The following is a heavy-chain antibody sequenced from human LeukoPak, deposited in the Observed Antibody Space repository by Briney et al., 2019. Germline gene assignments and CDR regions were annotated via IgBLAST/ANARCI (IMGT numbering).Heavy chain of an antibody. Sequence: ASVKVSCKASGYTFTSYDINWVRQATGQGLEWMGIINPSGGSTSYAQKFQGRVTMTRDTSTSTVYMELSSLRSEDTAVYYCARDDSWGMVRVPTGTWGQGTLVTVSS. D-gene: IGHD3-10*01. J-gene: IGHJ5*02. V-gene: IGHV1-46*01. CDR2: INPSGGST. CDR1: GYTFTSYD. CDR3: ARDDSWGMVRVPTGT.